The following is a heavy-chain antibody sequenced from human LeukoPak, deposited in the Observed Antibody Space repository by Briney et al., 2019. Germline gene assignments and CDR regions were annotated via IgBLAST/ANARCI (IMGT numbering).Heavy chain of an antibody. J-gene: IGHJ5*02. V-gene: IGHV3-30*18. CDR3: AKDWGSSGWYNWFDP. CDR2: ISHDGAAV. D-gene: IGHD6-19*01. CDR1: GFTIANHG. Sequence: HPGGSLRLSCAVSGFTIANHGMHWVRQAPGKGLEWVAMISHDGAAVYYGDSVKGRLTISRGNSNNTLYLQMNSLRVEDTAVYYCAKDWGSSGWYNWFDPWGQGTLVTVSS.